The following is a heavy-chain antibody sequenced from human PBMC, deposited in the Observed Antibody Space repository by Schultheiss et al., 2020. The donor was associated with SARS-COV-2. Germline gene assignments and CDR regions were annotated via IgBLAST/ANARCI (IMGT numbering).Heavy chain of an antibody. V-gene: IGHV3-23*01. CDR3: ARDKGGGYNNYIDY. CDR2: ISASGGST. Sequence: GGSLRLSCAASGFTFSSYAMHWVRQAPGKGLEWVASISASGGSTNYADSVKGRFTISRDNSKNTLYLQMNSLRVEDTAVYYCARDKGGGYNNYIDYWGQGTLVTVSS. D-gene: IGHD5-24*01. J-gene: IGHJ4*02. CDR1: GFTFSSYA.